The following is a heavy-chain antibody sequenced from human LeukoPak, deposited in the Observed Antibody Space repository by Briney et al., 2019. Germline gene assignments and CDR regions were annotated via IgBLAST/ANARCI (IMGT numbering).Heavy chain of an antibody. CDR3: ASRPENIAGRPVPYYYYMDV. Sequence: ASVKVSCKASGGTFSTYAFTWVRQAPGQGLEWMGRIIPILGITNYAQKFQGRVTITADKSSSTAYMELSSLRSEDTAVYYCASRPENIAGRPVPYYYYMDVWGRGTTVTVSS. V-gene: IGHV1-69*04. CDR2: IIPILGIT. J-gene: IGHJ6*03. CDR1: GGTFSTYA. D-gene: IGHD6-6*01.